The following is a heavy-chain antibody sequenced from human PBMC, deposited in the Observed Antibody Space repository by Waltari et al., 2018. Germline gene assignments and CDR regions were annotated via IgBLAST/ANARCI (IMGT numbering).Heavy chain of an antibody. Sequence: VQLVESGGGLVKPGGSLRLSCAASGFTFSSYSMNWVRQAPGKGLEWVSSISSSSYIYYADSVKGRFTISRDNAKNSLYLQMNSLRAEDTAVYYCARDVGRFTGYGMDVWGQGTTVTVSS. CDR2: ISSSSYI. CDR3: ARDVGRFTGYGMDV. J-gene: IGHJ6*02. V-gene: IGHV3-21*01. CDR1: GFTFSSYS. D-gene: IGHD3-3*01.